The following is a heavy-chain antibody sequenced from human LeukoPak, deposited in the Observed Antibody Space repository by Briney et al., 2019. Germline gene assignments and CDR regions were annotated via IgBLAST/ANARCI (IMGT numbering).Heavy chain of an antibody. CDR1: GFTFSAYS. D-gene: IGHD3-22*01. V-gene: IGHV3-21*01. CDR3: ARAHYYDSSDFPTPDY. CDR2: ISGVSSYI. J-gene: IGHJ4*02. Sequence: PGGSLRLSCEASGFTFSAYSMNWVRQAPGKGLEWVSYISGVSSYIYYADSVKGRFTISRDNAKKSLYLHMNSLRAEDTAVYYCARAHYYDSSDFPTPDYWGQGTLVTVSS.